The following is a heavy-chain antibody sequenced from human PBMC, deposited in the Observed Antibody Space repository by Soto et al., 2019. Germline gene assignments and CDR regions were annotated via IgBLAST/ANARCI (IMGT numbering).Heavy chain of an antibody. CDR1: GFTISTYS. CDR3: AKWSGNGDL. J-gene: IGHJ4*02. V-gene: IGHV3-23*01. CDR2: ISVTGDTT. Sequence: EVQLLVSGGGLVQPGGSLRLSCAASGFTISTYSCTWVRQTPAKGLEWVSGISVTGDTTFYADSVKGRFTISRDISKNTVYLQMHSLSVEDTVVYFCAKWSGNGDLWGQGTLVTVSS.